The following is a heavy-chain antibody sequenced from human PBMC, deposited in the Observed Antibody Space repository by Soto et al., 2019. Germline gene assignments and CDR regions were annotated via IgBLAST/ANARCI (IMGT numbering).Heavy chain of an antibody. CDR1: GGTFSSYA. J-gene: IGHJ4*02. D-gene: IGHD3-22*01. CDR3: AIPTYYYAGSGYYYDY. Sequence: QVQLVQSGAEVNKPGSSVKFSCKASGGTFSSYAISWVRQAPGHGLEWMGGIIPISGTANSAQNFQGRVTITADESTGTAYMELSSLTSEDTAVYYCAIPTYYYAGSGYYYDYWGQGTLVAVSS. CDR2: IIPISGTA. V-gene: IGHV1-69*01.